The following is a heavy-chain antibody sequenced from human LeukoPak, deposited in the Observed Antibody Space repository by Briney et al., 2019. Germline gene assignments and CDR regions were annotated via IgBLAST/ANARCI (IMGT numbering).Heavy chain of an antibody. V-gene: IGHV3-21*01. Sequence: GGSLRLSCAASGFTFSSYSMNWVRQAPGKGLEWVSSISSSSSYIYYADSVKGRFTISRDNAKNSLYLQMNSLRAEDTAVYYCARDLWEMATIGWAFDIWGQGTMVTVSS. J-gene: IGHJ3*02. CDR3: ARDLWEMATIGWAFDI. CDR2: ISSSSSYI. D-gene: IGHD5-24*01. CDR1: GFTFSSYS.